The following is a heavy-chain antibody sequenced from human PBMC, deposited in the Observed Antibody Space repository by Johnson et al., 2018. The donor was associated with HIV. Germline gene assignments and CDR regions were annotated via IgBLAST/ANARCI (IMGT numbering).Heavy chain of an antibody. J-gene: IGHJ3*02. V-gene: IGHV3-48*04. Sequence: MLLVESGGGVVQPGRSLRLSRAASGFTFRSYGMHWVRQAPGKGLEWVSGIRWNSGSIGYADSVKGRFTIAIDNAKNSLYLQRNSLRAEDTAVYYCARGVIVVVPAATRAQDAFDIWGQGTMVTDSS. CDR3: ARGVIVVVPAATRAQDAFDI. CDR1: GFTFRSYG. CDR2: IRWNSGSI. D-gene: IGHD2-2*01.